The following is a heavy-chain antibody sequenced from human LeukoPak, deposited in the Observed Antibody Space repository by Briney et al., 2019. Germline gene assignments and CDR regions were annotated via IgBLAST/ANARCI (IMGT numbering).Heavy chain of an antibody. J-gene: IGHJ4*02. CDR3: ARTGIDSGYTSVDY. D-gene: IGHD5-12*01. Sequence: PSETLSLTCAVYGGSFSGYYWSWIRQPPGKGLEWIGEIYHSGTTDYNPSLKSRVTISVDKSKNQFSLKLSSVTAADTAFYYCARTGIDSGYTSVDYWGQGTLVTVSS. CDR1: GGSFSGYY. CDR2: IYHSGTT. V-gene: IGHV4-34*01.